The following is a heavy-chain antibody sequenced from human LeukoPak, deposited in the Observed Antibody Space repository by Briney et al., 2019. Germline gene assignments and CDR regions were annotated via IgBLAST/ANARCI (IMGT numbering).Heavy chain of an antibody. CDR3: ARDANDAPDY. D-gene: IGHD1-1*01. Sequence: KAGGSLRLSCAASGFTFSSYSMNWVRQAPGKGLEWVSSISSSSSYIYYADSVKGRFTISRDNAKNSLYLQMNSLRAEDTAVYYCARDANDAPDYWGQGTLVTVSS. CDR2: ISSSSSYI. CDR1: GFTFSSYS. J-gene: IGHJ4*02. V-gene: IGHV3-21*01.